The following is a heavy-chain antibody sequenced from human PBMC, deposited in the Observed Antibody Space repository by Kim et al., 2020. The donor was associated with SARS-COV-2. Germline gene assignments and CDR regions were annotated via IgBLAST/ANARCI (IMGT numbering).Heavy chain of an antibody. CDR2: IKPTSDGT. D-gene: IGHD1-1*01. J-gene: IGHJ4*02. V-gene: IGHV1-2*02. CDR1: GYTLTSYY. Sequence: ASVKVSCKASGYTLTSYYMHWVRQAPGHGLEWMGWIKPTSDGTYYAQRFQARVTFTRDTSITTDYMELSGLTFDDTAVYYCGGEPDGNGGIDFWGEGTLV. CDR3: GGEPDGNGGIDF.